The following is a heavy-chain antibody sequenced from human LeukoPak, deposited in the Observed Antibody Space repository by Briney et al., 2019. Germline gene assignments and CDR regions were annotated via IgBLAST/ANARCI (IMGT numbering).Heavy chain of an antibody. J-gene: IGHJ4*02. CDR3: VRAHWTDAAI. CDR1: GFTFTKYS. V-gene: IGHV3-48*04. Sequence: GGSLRLSCAASGFTFTKYSMHWVRQTPGKGLEWVSYISSGSTTIYYTDSVKGRFTISRDNAKNSLYLQMNSLTADDTAVYYCVRAHWTDAAIWGQGTLVTVSS. CDR2: ISSGSTTI. D-gene: IGHD1-1*01.